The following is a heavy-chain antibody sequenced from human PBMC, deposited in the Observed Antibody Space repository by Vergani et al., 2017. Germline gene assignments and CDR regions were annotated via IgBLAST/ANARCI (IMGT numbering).Heavy chain of an antibody. CDR1: GCSISSGDYY. CDR2: IYYSGST. J-gene: IGHJ4*02. V-gene: IGHV4-30-4*01. Sequence: QVQLQESGPGLVKPSQTLSLTCTVSGCSISSGDYYWSWIRQPPGKGLEWIGYIYYSGSTYSNPSLKSRVNISVGTSKNQFSLKLSSVTAADTVVYYYARASSIGKRKLVVAATRADYFDYWGQGTLVTVSS. D-gene: IGHD2-15*01. CDR3: ARASSIGKRKLVVAATRADYFDY.